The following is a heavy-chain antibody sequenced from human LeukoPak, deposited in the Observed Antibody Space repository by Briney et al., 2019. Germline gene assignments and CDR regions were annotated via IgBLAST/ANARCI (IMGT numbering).Heavy chain of an antibody. Sequence: SKTLSLTCSVSGGSISSSSFYWGWIGQPPGKGLEWIGSIYYSGSTYYNPSLKSRVTISVDTSKNQFSLKLSSVTAADTAVYYCVRQPQEEWNHRYYFDYWGQGTLVTVSS. CDR1: GGSISSSSFY. V-gene: IGHV4-39*01. CDR3: VRQPQEEWNHRYYFDY. D-gene: IGHD1-14*01. J-gene: IGHJ4*02. CDR2: IYYSGST.